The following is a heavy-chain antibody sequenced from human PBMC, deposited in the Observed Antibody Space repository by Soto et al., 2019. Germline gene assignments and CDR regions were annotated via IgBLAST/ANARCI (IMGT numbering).Heavy chain of an antibody. Sequence: EVHLVESGGGLVQPGGSLRLSCAASGFMFSSYWMHWVRQAPGKGLEWVANVKFDGSEQYYVDSVTGRFTISRDNAKSSVYLQMDSLRVEDTAVYYCATLTVTRPTWFDPWGQGTLVTVSS. CDR2: VKFDGSEQ. CDR3: ATLTVTRPTWFDP. D-gene: IGHD4-17*01. V-gene: IGHV3-7*01. CDR1: GFMFSSYW. J-gene: IGHJ5*02.